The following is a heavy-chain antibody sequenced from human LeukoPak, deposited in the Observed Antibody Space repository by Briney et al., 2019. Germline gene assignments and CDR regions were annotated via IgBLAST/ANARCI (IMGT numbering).Heavy chain of an antibody. Sequence: SETLSLTCTVSGGSIRSYYWSWIRQPPGKGLEWIAYIYYSGSTNYNPSLKSRVTISVDTSKNQFSLKLSSVTAADTALYYCAKHYMGSSYNHGLDCWGQGTLVTVSS. CDR2: IYYSGST. J-gene: IGHJ4*02. V-gene: IGHV4-59*08. CDR3: AKHYMGSSYNHGLDC. D-gene: IGHD3-10*01. CDR1: GGSIRSYY.